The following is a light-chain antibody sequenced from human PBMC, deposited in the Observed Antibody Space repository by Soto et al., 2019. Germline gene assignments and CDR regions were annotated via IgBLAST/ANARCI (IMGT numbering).Light chain of an antibody. CDR3: QQSFSPPDT. CDR2: AAS. CDR1: QSLTSH. J-gene: IGKJ2*01. Sequence: DIQLTQSPSSLSASAGDRVTITCRASQSLTSHLTWYQQKPGEAPKLLIDAASSLQSGVPSRFSGSGSGTDFTLTITILQPEDFATYYCQQSFSPPDTFGQGTKLEIK. V-gene: IGKV1-39*01.